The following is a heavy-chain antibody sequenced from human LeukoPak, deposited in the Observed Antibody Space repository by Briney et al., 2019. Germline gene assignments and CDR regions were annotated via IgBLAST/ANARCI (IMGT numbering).Heavy chain of an antibody. CDR2: ISSSGSTI. CDR1: GFTFSSYE. D-gene: IGHD2-15*01. CDR3: AKGYRSGGSCYEGNY. Sequence: AGGSLRLSCAASGFTFSSYEMNWVRQAPGKGLEWVSYISSSGSTIYYADSVKGRFTISRDNAKNSLYLQMNSLRAEDTAVYYCAKGYRSGGSCYEGNYWGQGTLVTVSS. J-gene: IGHJ4*02. V-gene: IGHV3-48*03.